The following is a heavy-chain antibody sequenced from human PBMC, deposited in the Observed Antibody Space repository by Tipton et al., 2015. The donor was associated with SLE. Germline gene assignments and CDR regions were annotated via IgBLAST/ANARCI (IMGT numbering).Heavy chain of an antibody. Sequence: QVQLVQSGAEVKKPGASVKVSCKASGYTFTSYYMHWVRRAPGQGLEWMGIINPSGGSTSYAQKFQGRVTMTRDTSTSTVYMELSSLRSEDTAVYYCAREVAFGVPISWGQGTLVTVSS. J-gene: IGHJ4*02. D-gene: IGHD3-3*01. CDR1: GYTFTSYY. V-gene: IGHV1-46*01. CDR2: INPSGGST. CDR3: AREVAFGVPIS.